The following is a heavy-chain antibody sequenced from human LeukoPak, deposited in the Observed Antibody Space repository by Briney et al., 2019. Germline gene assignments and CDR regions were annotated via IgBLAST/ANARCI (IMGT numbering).Heavy chain of an antibody. J-gene: IGHJ3*01. D-gene: IGHD3-3*02. V-gene: IGHV1-69*13. CDR2: IIPKYSAS. CDR3: VRPDRIFGVPAAFDA. Sequence: GAPVKVSCKASGGSFSDYPINWVRQAPGQGLEWLGGIIPKYSASNYAQAFQGRVTITADESTNTVYMEMSGLRPDDTAVYYCVRPDRIFGVPAAFDAWGQGTLVAVSS. CDR1: GGSFSDYP.